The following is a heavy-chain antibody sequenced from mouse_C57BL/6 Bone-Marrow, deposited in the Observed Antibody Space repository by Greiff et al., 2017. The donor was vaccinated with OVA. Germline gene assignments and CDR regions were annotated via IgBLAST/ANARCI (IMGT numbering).Heavy chain of an antibody. D-gene: IGHD1-1*02. V-gene: IGHV3-6*01. CDR2: ISYDGSN. Sequence: VQLKESGPGLVKPSQSLSLTCSVTGYSITSGYYWNWIRQFPGNKLEWMGYISYDGSNNYNPSLKNRISITRDTSKNQFFLKLNSVTTEDTATYYCARDGGNYDRFAYWGQGTLVTVSA. CDR3: ARDGGNYDRFAY. CDR1: GYSITSGYY. J-gene: IGHJ3*01.